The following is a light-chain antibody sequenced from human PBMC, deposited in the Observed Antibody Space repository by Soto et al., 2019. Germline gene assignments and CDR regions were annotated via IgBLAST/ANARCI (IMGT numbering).Light chain of an antibody. CDR1: SSDVGGYNY. V-gene: IGLV2-14*01. Sequence: QSALTQPASVSGSPGQSITISCTGTSSDVGGYNYVSWYQQHPGKAPKLMIYEVSNRPSGVSNRFSGSKSGNTASLTISGLQAEEEDDYYCSSYTSSSTEVFGTGTKVTVL. CDR3: SSYTSSSTEV. CDR2: EVS. J-gene: IGLJ1*01.